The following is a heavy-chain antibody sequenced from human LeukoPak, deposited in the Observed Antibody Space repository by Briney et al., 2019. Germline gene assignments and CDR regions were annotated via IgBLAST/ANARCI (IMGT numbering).Heavy chain of an antibody. CDR3: VGTNYDFWSGYYLPRFDY. CDR1: GFTFSSYA. J-gene: IGHJ4*02. CDR2: ISGSGGST. V-gene: IGHV3-23*01. D-gene: IGHD3-3*01. Sequence: GGSLRLSCAASGFTFSSYAMSWVRQAPGKGLEWVSAISGSGGSTYYADSVKGRFTISRDTSKNTQYLQMNSLRAEDTAVYYCVGTNYDFWSGYYLPRFDYWGQGTLVTVSS.